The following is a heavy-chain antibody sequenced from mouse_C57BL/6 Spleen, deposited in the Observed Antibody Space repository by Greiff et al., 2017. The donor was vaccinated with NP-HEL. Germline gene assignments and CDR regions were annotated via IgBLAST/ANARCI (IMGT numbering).Heavy chain of an antibody. V-gene: IGHV5-6*01. CDR1: GFTFSSYG. J-gene: IGHJ2*01. D-gene: IGHD2-3*01. CDR3: AKVFPDGYFDY. CDR2: ISSGGSYT. Sequence: VKLVESGGDLVKPGGSLKLSCAASGFTFSSYGMSWVRQTPDKRLEWVATISSGGSYTYYPDSVKGRFTISRDNAKNTLYLQMSSLKSEDTAMYYCAKVFPDGYFDYWGQGTTLTVSS.